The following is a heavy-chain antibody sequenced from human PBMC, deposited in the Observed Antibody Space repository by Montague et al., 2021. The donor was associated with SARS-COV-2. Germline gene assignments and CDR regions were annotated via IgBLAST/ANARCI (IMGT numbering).Heavy chain of an antibody. Sequence: SETLSLTCTISGGSMRRNYWAWIRQLPGKELEWIGSIYDSGGARYNPSPKSRVSISVDASKNQFSLRVTSVSAAGTAVYFCARRVTVNYEVLDYWGQGILVTVSS. D-gene: IGHD2-21*02. V-gene: IGHV4-59*01. CDR2: IYDSGGA. J-gene: IGHJ4*02. CDR3: ARRVTVNYEVLDY. CDR1: GGSMRRNY.